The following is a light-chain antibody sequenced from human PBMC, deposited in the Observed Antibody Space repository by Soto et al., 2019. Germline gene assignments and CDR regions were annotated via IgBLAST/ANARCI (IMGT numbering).Light chain of an antibody. CDR2: GAS. J-gene: IGKJ1*01. V-gene: IGKV3-15*01. CDR1: QSVGSD. CDR3: QQYNNWWT. Sequence: EIVMTQSPATLSVSPGERATLSCRASQSVGSDLAWYQQKPGQAPRLVIYGASTRATGIPARFTGSGSGTEFTLTISSLQFDDSAVYYCQQYNNWWTFGQGTKVDIK.